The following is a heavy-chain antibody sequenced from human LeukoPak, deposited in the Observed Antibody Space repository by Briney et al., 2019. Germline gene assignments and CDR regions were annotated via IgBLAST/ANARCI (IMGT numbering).Heavy chain of an antibody. CDR2: ISSDGSNQ. D-gene: IGHD6-13*01. CDR3: AREGYGSSTSWGYFDY. Sequence: GSLRLSCAASGFTFSSHPIHWVRQAPGKGLEWVAVISSDGSNQDYADSMKGRFTVSRDNSKNTLHLQMNSLSPEDTAVYYCAREGYGSSTSWGYFDYWGQGILVTVSS. J-gene: IGHJ4*02. CDR1: GFTFSSHP. V-gene: IGHV3-30*04.